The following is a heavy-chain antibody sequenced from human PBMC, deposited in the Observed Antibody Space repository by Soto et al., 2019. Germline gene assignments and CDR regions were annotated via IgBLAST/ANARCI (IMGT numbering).Heavy chain of an antibody. CDR3: ARERIGDPPEDY. V-gene: IGHV3-33*01. J-gene: IGHJ4*02. Sequence: QVQLVESGGGVVQPGRSLRLSCAASGFIFSNYGMHWVRQAPGKGLEWVAVIWYDGSNKYYADSVKGRFSISRDNSKNTLYLQRNSLRAEDTAVYYCARERIGDPPEDYWGQGTLVTVSS. D-gene: IGHD3-3*01. CDR1: GFIFSNYG. CDR2: IWYDGSNK.